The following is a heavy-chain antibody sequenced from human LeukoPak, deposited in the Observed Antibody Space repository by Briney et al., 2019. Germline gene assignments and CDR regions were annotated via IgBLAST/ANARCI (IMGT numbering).Heavy chain of an antibody. CDR3: ARPPFSVVVTAISVYFVY. CDR2: ISYDGSNK. V-gene: IGHV3-30-3*01. Sequence: PGRSLRLSCAASGFTFSSYAMHWVRQAPGKGLEWVAVISYDGSNKYYADSVKGRFTISRDNSKNTLYLQMNSLRAEDTAVYYCARPPFSVVVTAISVYFVYWGQGTLVTVSS. D-gene: IGHD2-21*02. CDR1: GFTFSSYA. J-gene: IGHJ4*02.